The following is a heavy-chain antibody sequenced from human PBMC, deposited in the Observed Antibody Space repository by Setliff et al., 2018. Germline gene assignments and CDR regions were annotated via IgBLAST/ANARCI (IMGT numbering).Heavy chain of an antibody. CDR2: ISTSSTII. Sequence: GESLKISCVTSGFTFSNYGMTWVRRAPGKGLEWISYISTSSTIIYYADSVKGRFTISRDNANHSLHLQMNSPRAEDTAVYFCARLALTGYDTSGYYYALDYYYYMDVWGKGTTVTVSS. D-gene: IGHD3-22*01. J-gene: IGHJ6*03. CDR1: GFTFSNYG. CDR3: ARLALTGYDTSGYYYALDYYYYMDV. V-gene: IGHV3-48*01.